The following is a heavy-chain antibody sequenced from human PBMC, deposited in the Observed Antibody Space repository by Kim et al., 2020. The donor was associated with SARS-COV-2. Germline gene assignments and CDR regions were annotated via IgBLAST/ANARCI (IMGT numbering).Heavy chain of an antibody. CDR3: ARANTAMVIWYFDL. CDR2: IKQDGSEK. V-gene: IGHV3-7*01. D-gene: IGHD5-18*01. Sequence: GGSLRLSCAASGFTFSSYWMSWVRQAPGKGLEWVANIKQDGSEKYYVDSVKGRFTISRDNAKNSLYLQMNSLRAEDTAVYYCARANTAMVIWYFDLWGRGTLVTVSS. CDR1: GFTFSSYW. J-gene: IGHJ2*01.